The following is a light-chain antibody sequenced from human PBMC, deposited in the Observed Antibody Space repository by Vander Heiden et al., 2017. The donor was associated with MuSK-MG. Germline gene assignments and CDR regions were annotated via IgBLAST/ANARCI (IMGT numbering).Light chain of an antibody. CDR3: QAWDSSTVV. J-gene: IGLJ3*02. CDR1: QLGKKD. CDR2: QDS. V-gene: IGLV3-1*01. Sequence: SYEVTQAPSVSVSPGQTAMNTCSGAQLGKKDTSWYHQKPGQSPVLVIYQDSSRPSGIPERFSGSYSGNTATLTISETQAMDEADYYCQAWDSSTVVFGGGTKLTVL.